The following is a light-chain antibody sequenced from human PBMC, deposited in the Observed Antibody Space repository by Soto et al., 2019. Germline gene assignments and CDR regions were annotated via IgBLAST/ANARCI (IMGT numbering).Light chain of an antibody. CDR3: SSYTSSSTRV. CDR2: EVS. Sequence: QSALTQPASVSGSPGQSITISCTGTSSDVGGYNYVSWYQQHPVKAPKLMIYEVSNRPSGVSNRFSGSKSGNTASLTISGLQAEDEAEYYCSSYTSSSTRVFGTGTKVTVL. J-gene: IGLJ1*01. CDR1: SSDVGGYNY. V-gene: IGLV2-14*01.